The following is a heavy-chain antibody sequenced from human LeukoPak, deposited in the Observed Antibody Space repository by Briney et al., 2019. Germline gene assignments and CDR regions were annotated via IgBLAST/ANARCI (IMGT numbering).Heavy chain of an antibody. Sequence: GGSLRLSCAASGFTFSSYWMSWVRQAPGKGLEWVANIKQDGSEKYYVDSVKGRFTISRDNAKNSLYLQMNSLRAEDTAVYYCAKDDYYDSSGYYPHWGQGTLVTVSS. CDR1: GFTFSSYW. CDR3: AKDDYYDSSGYYPH. CDR2: IKQDGSEK. V-gene: IGHV3-7*01. D-gene: IGHD3-22*01. J-gene: IGHJ1*01.